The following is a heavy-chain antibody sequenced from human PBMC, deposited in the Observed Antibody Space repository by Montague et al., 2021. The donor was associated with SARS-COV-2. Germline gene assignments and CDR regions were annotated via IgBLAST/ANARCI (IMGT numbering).Heavy chain of an antibody. Sequence: TLSLTCAVYGGSFSDYYWSWIRQPPGKGLEWIGEINHGGITNYSPSLKSRVTISADTSKNQFSLKLKSVTAADTANYYCARGHQGVAMIVVVMIGAEYYFDYWGQGSLVTVSS. J-gene: IGHJ4*02. D-gene: IGHD3-22*01. CDR3: ARGHQGVAMIVVVMIGAEYYFDY. V-gene: IGHV4-34*01. CDR1: GGSFSDYY. CDR2: INHGGIT.